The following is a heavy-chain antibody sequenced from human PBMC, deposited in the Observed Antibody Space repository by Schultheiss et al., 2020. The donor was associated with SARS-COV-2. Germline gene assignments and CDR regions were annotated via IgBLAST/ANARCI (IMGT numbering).Heavy chain of an antibody. D-gene: IGHD3-16*01. CDR1: GFTFSNAW. Sequence: GGSLRLSCAASGFTFSNAWMNWVRQAPGKGLEWEAVIRYDESQRYYADSVKGRFTIPRDNSKHTLYVELNSLRVEDTAVYYCAKDGGIYYYYGMDVWGQGTTVTVSS. V-gene: IGHV3-33*03. CDR3: AKDGGIYYYYGMDV. J-gene: IGHJ6*02. CDR2: IRYDESQR.